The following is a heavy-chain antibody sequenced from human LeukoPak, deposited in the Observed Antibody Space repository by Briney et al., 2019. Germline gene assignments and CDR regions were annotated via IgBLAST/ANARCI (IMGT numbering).Heavy chain of an antibody. J-gene: IGHJ4*02. Sequence: PGGSLRLSCAASGVTFSGYSMNWGRQAPGKGLEWVSSISSSSSYIYYADSVKGRFTISRDKAKNSLYLQMNSLRAEDTATYYCARERMVATFYYWGQGTLVTVSS. CDR2: ISSSSSYI. CDR1: GVTFSGYS. V-gene: IGHV3-21*01. CDR3: ARERMVATFYY. D-gene: IGHD5-12*01.